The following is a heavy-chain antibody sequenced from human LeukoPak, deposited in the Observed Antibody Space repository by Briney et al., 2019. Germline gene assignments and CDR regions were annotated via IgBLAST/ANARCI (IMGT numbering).Heavy chain of an antibody. CDR2: IYDTGPT. J-gene: IGHJ4*02. Sequence: PSETLSLTCTVSGGSISGYYWSWIRQPPGKGLEWIGYIYDTGPTNYNPSLKSRVTISVDTSSNQFSLKLSPVTAADTAVYYCGRGLRGNDYGGQGTGVTVSS. CDR3: GRGLRGNDY. CDR1: GGSISGYY. D-gene: IGHD4-17*01. V-gene: IGHV4-59*01.